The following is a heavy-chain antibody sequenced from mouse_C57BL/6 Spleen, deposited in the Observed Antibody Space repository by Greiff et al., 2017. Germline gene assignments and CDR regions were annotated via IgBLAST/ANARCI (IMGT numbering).Heavy chain of an antibody. D-gene: IGHD1-1*01. CDR2: IYPSDSET. CDR3: ASDGSSFYYAMDY. Sequence: QVQLQQPGAELVRPGSSVKLSCKASGYTFTSYWMDWVKQRPGQGLEWIGNIYPSDSETHYNQKFKDKATLTVDKSSSTAYMQLSSLTSEDSAVYYWASDGSSFYYAMDYWGQGTTVTVSS. J-gene: IGHJ4*01. CDR1: GYTFTSYW. V-gene: IGHV1-61*01.